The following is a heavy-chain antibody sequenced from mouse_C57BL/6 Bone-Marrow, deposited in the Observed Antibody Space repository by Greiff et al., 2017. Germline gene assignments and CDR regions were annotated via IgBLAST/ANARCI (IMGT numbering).Heavy chain of an antibody. CDR1: GYSFTSYY. CDR3: ATLYYAMDY. CDR2: IYPGSGNT. Sequence: QVQLKQSGPELVKPGASVKISCKASGYSFTSYYIHWVKQRPGQGLEWIGWIYPGSGNTKYNEKFKGKATLTADTSSSTAYTQLSSLTSEDSAVYYCATLYYAMDYWGQGTSVTVSS. V-gene: IGHV1-66*01. J-gene: IGHJ4*01.